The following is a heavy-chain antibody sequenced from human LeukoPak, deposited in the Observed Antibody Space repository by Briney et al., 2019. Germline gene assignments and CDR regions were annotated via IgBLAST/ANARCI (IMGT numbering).Heavy chain of an antibody. CDR1: GFTFSRYS. V-gene: IGHV3-21*01. CDR2: ISSTSTYT. J-gene: IGHJ4*02. Sequence: GGSLRLSCAASGFTFSRYSMNWVRQAPGEGLEWVSSISSTSTYTYYADSVKGRFTISRDNAQNSLYLQMNSLRAEDTAVYYCVRDLEYSSSSVSGRSFDYWGQGTLVTVSS. D-gene: IGHD6-6*01. CDR3: VRDLEYSSSSVSGRSFDY.